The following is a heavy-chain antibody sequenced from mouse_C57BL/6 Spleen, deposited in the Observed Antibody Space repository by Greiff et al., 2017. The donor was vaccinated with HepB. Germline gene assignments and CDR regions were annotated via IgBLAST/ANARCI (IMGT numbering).Heavy chain of an antibody. CDR3: ARLYYGSSYENWYFDV. Sequence: EVQRVESGGGLVKPGGSLKLSCAASGFTFSDYGMHWVRQAPEKGLEWVAYISSGSSTIYYADTVKGRFTISRDNAKNTLFLQMTSLRSEDTAMYYCARLYYGSSYENWYFDVWGTGTTVTVSS. CDR1: GFTFSDYG. J-gene: IGHJ1*03. D-gene: IGHD1-1*01. V-gene: IGHV5-17*01. CDR2: ISSGSSTI.